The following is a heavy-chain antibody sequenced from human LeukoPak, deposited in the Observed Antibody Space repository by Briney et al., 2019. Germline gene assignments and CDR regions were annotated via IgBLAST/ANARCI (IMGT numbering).Heavy chain of an antibody. CDR1: GFTFSSYS. D-gene: IGHD4-11*01. J-gene: IGHJ5*02. Sequence: PGGSLRLSCAAYGFTFSSYSMNLVRQAPGKGLEWVSYISSSSSTIYYADSVKGRFTISRDNAKNSLYLQMNSLRVEDTAVYYCARGSKGSDLWGQGTLVTVSS. CDR2: ISSSSSTI. CDR3: ARGSKGSDL. V-gene: IGHV3-48*01.